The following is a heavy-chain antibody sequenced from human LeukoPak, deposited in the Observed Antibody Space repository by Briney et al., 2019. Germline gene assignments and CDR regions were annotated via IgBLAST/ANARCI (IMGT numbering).Heavy chain of an antibody. CDR1: GFTFSSYA. D-gene: IGHD3-22*01. J-gene: IGHJ6*03. V-gene: IGHV3-23*01. CDR2: ISGSADST. Sequence: GGSLRLSCAASGFTFSSYAMSWVRQAPGKGLEWVSGISGSADSTYYADSVKGRFTISRDNSKNTLFLQMNSLRAEDTALYYFAKGRGFCSGCYLFYYFYIGLWGKGTKVT. CDR3: AKGRGFCSGCYLFYYFYIGL.